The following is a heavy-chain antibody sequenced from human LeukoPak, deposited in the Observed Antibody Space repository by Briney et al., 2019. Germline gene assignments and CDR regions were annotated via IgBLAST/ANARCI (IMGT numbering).Heavy chain of an antibody. CDR2: IAYNGNT. D-gene: IGHD6-19*01. Sequence: SETLSLTCSVSGGSINSSYWQWIRHPPGKGLEWIGYIAYNGNTNYSPSLKSRLTLSVDTSKNQFFLRLRSVTAADTAVYYCARAGSSGWYGEYWGQGTLVTVSS. CDR3: ARAGSSGWYGEY. CDR1: GGSINSSY. V-gene: IGHV4-59*01. J-gene: IGHJ4*02.